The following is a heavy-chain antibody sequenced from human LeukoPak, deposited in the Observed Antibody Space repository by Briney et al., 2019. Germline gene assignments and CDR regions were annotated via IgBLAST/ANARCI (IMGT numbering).Heavy chain of an antibody. V-gene: IGHV4-61*01. D-gene: IGHD2-15*01. CDR1: GGSVSSGSYY. Sequence: SETLSLTCTVSGGSVSSGSYYWSWIRQPPGKGPEWIGLIHHSGNTNYNPSLKSRVTMSMDTSKNQFSLRLISVTAADTAVYYCARESTPQYWGQGTLVTVSS. J-gene: IGHJ4*02. CDR3: ARESTPQY. CDR2: IHHSGNT.